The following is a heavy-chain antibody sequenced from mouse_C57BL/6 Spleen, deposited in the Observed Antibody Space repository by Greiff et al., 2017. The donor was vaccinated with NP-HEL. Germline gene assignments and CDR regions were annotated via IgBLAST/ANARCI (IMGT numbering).Heavy chain of an antibody. CDR2: IYPGSGST. CDR3: ARNDYDDAMDY. CDR1: GYTFTSYW. V-gene: IGHV1-55*01. D-gene: IGHD2-4*01. J-gene: IGHJ4*01. Sequence: QVQLQQSGAELVKPGASVKMSCKASGYTFTSYWITWVKQRPGQGLEWIGDIYPGSGSTNYNEKFKSKATLTVDTSSSTAYMQLSSLTSEDSAVYYCARNDYDDAMDYWGQGTSVTVSS.